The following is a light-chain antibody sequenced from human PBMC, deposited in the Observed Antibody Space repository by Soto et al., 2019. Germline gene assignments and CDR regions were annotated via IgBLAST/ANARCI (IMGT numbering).Light chain of an antibody. J-gene: IGLJ2*01. CDR3: SSHAGSIRVV. V-gene: IGLV2-8*01. CDR1: SSDVGGYNY. CDR2: EVN. Sequence: QSALTQPPSASGSPGQSVTISCTGTSSDVGGYNYVSWYQQHPGKAPKLMIYEVNKRPSEVPDRFSGSKSGNTASLTVSGLQAEDEADYYCSSHAGSIRVVFGGGTKVTVL.